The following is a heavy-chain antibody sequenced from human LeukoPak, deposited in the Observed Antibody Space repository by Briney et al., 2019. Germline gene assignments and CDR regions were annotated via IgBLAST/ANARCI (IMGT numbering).Heavy chain of an antibody. V-gene: IGHV3-21*01. CDR3: ARGPDIVVVVNNWFDP. D-gene: IGHD2-15*01. CDR2: ISSSSSYI. J-gene: IGHJ5*02. Sequence: GGSLRLSCAASRFTFSSYSMNWVRQAPGKGLEWVSSISSSSSYIYYADSVKGRFTISRDNAKNSLYLQMNSLRAEDTAVYYCARGPDIVVVVNNWFDPWGQGTLVTVSS. CDR1: RFTFSSYS.